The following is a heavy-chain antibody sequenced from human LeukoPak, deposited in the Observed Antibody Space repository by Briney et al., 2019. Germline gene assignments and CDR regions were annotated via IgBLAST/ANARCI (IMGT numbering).Heavy chain of an antibody. Sequence: SETLSLTCTVSGGSIRSSSYYWGGIRQPPGKGLEWIGYIYYSGSTNYNPSLKSRVTISVDTSKNQFSLKLSSVTAADTAVYYCARVRDGGGYVGYWGQGTLVTVSS. J-gene: IGHJ4*02. CDR2: IYYSGST. D-gene: IGHD5-24*01. V-gene: IGHV4-61*05. CDR1: GGSIRSSSYY. CDR3: ARVRDGGGYVGY.